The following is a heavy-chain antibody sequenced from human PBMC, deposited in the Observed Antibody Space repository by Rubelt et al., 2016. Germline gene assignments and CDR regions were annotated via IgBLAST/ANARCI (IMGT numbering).Heavy chain of an antibody. CDR3: ARDAVQWLRLSTRLGAFDI. D-gene: IGHD5-12*01. V-gene: IGHV1-69*04. J-gene: IGHJ3*02. Sequence: AQKFQGRVTITADKSTSTAYMELSSLRSEDTAVYYCARDAVQWLRLSTRLGAFDIWGQGTMVTVSS.